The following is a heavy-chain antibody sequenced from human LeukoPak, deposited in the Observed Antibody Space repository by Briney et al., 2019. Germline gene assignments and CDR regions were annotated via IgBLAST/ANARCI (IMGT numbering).Heavy chain of an antibody. V-gene: IGHV4-30-2*01. CDR2: IYHSGST. CDR1: GGSISSGGYS. J-gene: IGHJ3*02. D-gene: IGHD7-27*01. CDR3: ARDLSWGAFDI. Sequence: SETLSLTCAVSGGSISSGGYSWSWIRQPPGKGLEWIGYIYHSGSTYYNPSLKSRVTISVDRSKNQFSLKLSSVTAADTAVYYCARDLSWGAFDIWGQGTMVTVSS.